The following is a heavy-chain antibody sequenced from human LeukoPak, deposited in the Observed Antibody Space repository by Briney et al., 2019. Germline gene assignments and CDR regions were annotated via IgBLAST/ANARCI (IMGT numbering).Heavy chain of an antibody. CDR1: GYTFTSYA. D-gene: IGHD6-13*01. V-gene: IGHV1-3*01. CDR3: TRLEYSSSWYGGLASDY. CDR2: INAGNGNT. Sequence: GASVKVSCKASGYTFTSYAMHWVRQAPGQRLEWMGWINAGNGNTKYSQKFQGRVTITRDTSASTAYMELSSLRSEDTAVYYCTRLEYSSSWYGGLASDYWGQGTLVTVSS. J-gene: IGHJ4*02.